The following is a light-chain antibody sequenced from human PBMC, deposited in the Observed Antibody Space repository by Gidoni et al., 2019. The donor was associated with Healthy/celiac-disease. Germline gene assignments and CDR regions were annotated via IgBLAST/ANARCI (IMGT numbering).Light chain of an antibody. Sequence: IVLTQSPGTLSLSPGERAPLSCRASQSVSSSYLAWYQQKPGQAPRLLIYGASSRATGIPDRFSGSGSGTEFTLTISRLEPEDFAVYYCQQYGSSPPVTFGGGTKVEIK. CDR3: QQYGSSPPVT. V-gene: IGKV3-20*01. CDR2: GAS. J-gene: IGKJ4*01. CDR1: QSVSSSY.